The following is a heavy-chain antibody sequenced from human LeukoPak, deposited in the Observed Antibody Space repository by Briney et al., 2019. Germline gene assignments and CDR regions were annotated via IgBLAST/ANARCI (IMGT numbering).Heavy chain of an antibody. CDR2: ISGSSSYI. Sequence: GGSLRLSCAASGFTFSSYSMNWVRQAPGKGLEWVSSISGSSSYIYYADSMKGRFTISRDNAKNSLYLQMNSLRAEDTAVYYCARGAVDTAMVTFDYWGQGTLVTVSS. J-gene: IGHJ4*02. V-gene: IGHV3-21*01. D-gene: IGHD5-18*01. CDR1: GFTFSSYS. CDR3: ARGAVDTAMVTFDY.